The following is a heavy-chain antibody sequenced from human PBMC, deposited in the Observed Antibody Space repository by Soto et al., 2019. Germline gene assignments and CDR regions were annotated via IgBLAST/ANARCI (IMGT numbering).Heavy chain of an antibody. CDR3: AKEDGREYCSGDCFFDS. CDR1: GFSFSSYA. D-gene: IGHD2-21*02. CDR2: FSGSGGST. V-gene: IGHV3-23*01. Sequence: GGSLRLSCAGSGFSFSSYAMSWVRQAPGKGLEWVSGFSGSGGSTYYADSVKGRFTVSRDNSKNTLYLQMNSLRAEDTAVYYCAKEDGREYCSGDCFFDSWGQGALVTVSS. J-gene: IGHJ4*02.